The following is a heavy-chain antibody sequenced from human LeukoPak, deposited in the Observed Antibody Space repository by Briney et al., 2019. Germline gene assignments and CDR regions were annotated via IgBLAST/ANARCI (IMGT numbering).Heavy chain of an antibody. CDR3: ARDNTYMFDY. J-gene: IGHJ4*02. CDR1: GFTFSRYW. CDR2: INTDGSTT. Sequence: GGSLRLPCVASGFTFSRYWMHWVRQAPGKGLVWVSRINTDGSTTSYADSVKGRFTVARDNAKNTLYLEMNRLRAEDTAVYYCARDNTYMFDYWGQGTQVTVSS. D-gene: IGHD2-2*02. V-gene: IGHV3-74*01.